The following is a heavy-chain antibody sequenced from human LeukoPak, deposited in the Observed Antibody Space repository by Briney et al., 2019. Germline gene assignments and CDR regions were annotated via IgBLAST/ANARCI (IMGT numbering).Heavy chain of an antibody. CDR1: GGSISSYY. CDR2: IYYSGST. D-gene: IGHD3-22*01. Sequence: SETLSLTCTVSGGSISSYYWSWIRQPPGKGLEWIGYIYYSGSTNYNSSLKSRVTISVDTSKNQFSLKLSSVTAADTAVYYCARDLYYDSSGYYYGGRAFDIWGQGTMVTVSS. J-gene: IGHJ3*02. CDR3: ARDLYYDSSGYYYGGRAFDI. V-gene: IGHV4-59*01.